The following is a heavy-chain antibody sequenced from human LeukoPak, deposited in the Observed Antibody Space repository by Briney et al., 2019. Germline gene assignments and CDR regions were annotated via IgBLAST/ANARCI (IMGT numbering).Heavy chain of an antibody. D-gene: IGHD6-13*01. CDR1: GFTFSSYW. V-gene: IGHV3-7*01. J-gene: IGHJ5*02. Sequence: GGSLRLSCAASGFTFSSYWMSWVRQAPGKGLEWVANIKQDGSEKYYVDSVKGRFTISRDNAKSSLYLQVSSLRAEDTAVYYCARNIAAAGTSFDPWGQGTLVTVAS. CDR3: ARNIAAAGTSFDP. CDR2: IKQDGSEK.